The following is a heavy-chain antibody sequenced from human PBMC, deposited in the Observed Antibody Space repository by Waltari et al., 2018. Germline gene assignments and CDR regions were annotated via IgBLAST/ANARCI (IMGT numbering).Heavy chain of an antibody. J-gene: IGHJ4*02. V-gene: IGHV3-23*01. CDR1: EFTFSNYI. D-gene: IGHD6-19*01. CDR3: AKGPEAGLGNYFDY. Sequence: EVQLLESGGGLVQPGGSLRLSCAASEFTFSNYIMGWVRQAPGKGLEWVSRISVSGDDTYYADSVRGRFTISRDNSKNTLYLQLDTLRAEDTAVYYCAKGPEAGLGNYFDYWGQGTLVTVSS. CDR2: ISVSGDDT.